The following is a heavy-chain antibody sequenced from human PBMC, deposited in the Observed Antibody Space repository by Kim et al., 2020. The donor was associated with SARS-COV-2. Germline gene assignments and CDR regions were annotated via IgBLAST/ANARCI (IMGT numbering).Heavy chain of an antibody. J-gene: IGHJ4*02. CDR1: GFTFSNAG. CDR2: IKSNTDSGKT. D-gene: IGHD3-10*01. Sequence: GGSLRLSCAASGFTFSNAGMNWVRQAPGKGLEWVGRIKSNTDSGKTDYAAPVKCSFTISRDESKNTLYLQMNSLKTEDTAVYYCTTLTLLLWFGELGDYWGQGTLVTVSS. V-gene: IGHV3-15*01. CDR3: TTLTLLLWFGELGDY.